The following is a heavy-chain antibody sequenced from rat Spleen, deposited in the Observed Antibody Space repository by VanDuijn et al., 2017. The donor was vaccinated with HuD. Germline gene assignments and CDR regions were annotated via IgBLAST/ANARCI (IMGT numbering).Heavy chain of an antibody. Sequence: EVQLVESGGGLVQPGRSLKLSCAASGFTFSSFPMAWVRQAPTKGLEWVATISTSGGSTYYRDSVKGRFTISRDDAKSTLYLQMDSLRSDDTATYYCARLGNSGANWFAYWGQGTLVTVSS. CDR1: GFTFSSFP. D-gene: IGHD4-4*01. J-gene: IGHJ3*01. CDR3: ARLGNSGANWFAY. V-gene: IGHV5-46*01. CDR2: ISTSGGST.